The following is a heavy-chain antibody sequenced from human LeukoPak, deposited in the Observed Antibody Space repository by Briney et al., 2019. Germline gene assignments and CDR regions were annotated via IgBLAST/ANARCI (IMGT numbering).Heavy chain of an antibody. CDR3: ARGGHDFNPFYW. D-gene: IGHD2-21*02. V-gene: IGHV3-23*01. Sequence: GGALRLSCAASGFTFSTYAMGWVRQAPGKGLEWVSSIKGGGGDPFYADSVKGRFTISRDNSKNTLFLQLNSLRAEDSAVYYCARGGHDFNPFYWWGQGTLVTVSS. CDR1: GFTFSTYA. CDR2: IKGGGGDP. J-gene: IGHJ4*02.